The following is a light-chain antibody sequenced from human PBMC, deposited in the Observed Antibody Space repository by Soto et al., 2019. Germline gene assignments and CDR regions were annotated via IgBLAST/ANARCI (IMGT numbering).Light chain of an antibody. V-gene: IGKV3-15*01. CDR2: GVS. CDR3: QQYNNWPLT. Sequence: EIVITQSPATLSVSPGERATLSCRASQSVGSSLAWYRQNPGQAPRLLIYGVSTRATGIPARFSGSGSGTEFILTISSLQSEDFAVYYCQQYNNWPLTLGGGTKVDIK. J-gene: IGKJ4*01. CDR1: QSVGSS.